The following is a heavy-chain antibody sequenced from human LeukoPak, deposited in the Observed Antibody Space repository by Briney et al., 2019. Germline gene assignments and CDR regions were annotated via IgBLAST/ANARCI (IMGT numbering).Heavy chain of an antibody. V-gene: IGHV4-4*07. Sequence: PSETLSLTCTVSGVSFSTYYWSWIRLPAGKGLEWIGRICTSGSTNYNPSLKSRVTMSVDTSKNQFSLKLSSVTAADTAVYYCARARRDCRSTSCRRYHFYYYMDVWGKGTTVTVSS. CDR3: ARARRDCRSTSCRRYHFYYYMDV. J-gene: IGHJ6*03. CDR2: ICTSGST. CDR1: GVSFSTYY. D-gene: IGHD2-2*01.